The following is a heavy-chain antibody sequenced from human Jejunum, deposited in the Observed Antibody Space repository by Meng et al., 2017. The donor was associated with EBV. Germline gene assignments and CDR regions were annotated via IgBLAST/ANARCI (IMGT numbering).Heavy chain of an antibody. D-gene: IGHD1-26*01. CDR3: AGGKYVAWEVLYA. CDR1: GGSITDHY. V-gene: IGHV4-34*01. CDR2: INHRGT. J-gene: IGHJ5*02. Sequence: QVQVQQWGAGLFKPSETLSLTCAFYGGSITDHYWSWIRQPPGNGLEWIGEINHRGTMYNPSFKSRVTISRDTSKNQFSLKLNSVTAADTAVYYCAGGKYVAWEVLYAWGQGTLVTVSS.